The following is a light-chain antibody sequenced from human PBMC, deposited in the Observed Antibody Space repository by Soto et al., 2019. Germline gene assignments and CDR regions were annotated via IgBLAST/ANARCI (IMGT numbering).Light chain of an antibody. J-gene: IGKJ1*01. V-gene: IGKV3-15*01. Sequence: IGMAPSPATLSVSPGERATLSCRASQSVSSNLAWYQQKPGQAPRLLIYGASTRATGIPARFSGSGSGTEFTLTISSLQSEDFAVYYCQQYNNWLSWTFGQGTKVDIK. CDR2: GAS. CDR1: QSVSSN. CDR3: QQYNNWLSWT.